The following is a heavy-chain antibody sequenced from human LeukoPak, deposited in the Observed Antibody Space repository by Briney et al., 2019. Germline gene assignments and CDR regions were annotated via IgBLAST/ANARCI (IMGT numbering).Heavy chain of an antibody. Sequence: GGSLRLSCAASGFTFSSYWMSWVRQAPGKGLEWVANIKQDGSEKYYVDSVKGRFTISRDNAKNSLYLQMNSLRAEDMALYYCAKAGIAVAGISASSYFDYWGQGTLVTVSS. V-gene: IGHV3-7*03. J-gene: IGHJ4*02. CDR3: AKAGIAVAGISASSYFDY. CDR2: IKQDGSEK. CDR1: GFTFSSYW. D-gene: IGHD6-19*01.